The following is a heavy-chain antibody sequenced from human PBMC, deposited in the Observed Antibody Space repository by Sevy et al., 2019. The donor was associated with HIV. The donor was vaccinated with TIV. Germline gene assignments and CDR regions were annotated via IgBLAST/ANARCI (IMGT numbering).Heavy chain of an antibody. D-gene: IGHD4-17*01. J-gene: IGHJ4*02. CDR3: VEDKNDYGGSYFES. V-gene: IGHV4-38-2*01. CDR1: HYSIRSAYQ. Sequence: SETLSLTCAVSHYSIRSAYQWGWIRQSPGKGLEWIGSIYLRGSAFYNPSLKSRLSISVDMSKNQFSLNLRSVTAADTAVYYCVEDKNDYGGSYFESWGQGTLVTVSS. CDR2: IYLRGSA.